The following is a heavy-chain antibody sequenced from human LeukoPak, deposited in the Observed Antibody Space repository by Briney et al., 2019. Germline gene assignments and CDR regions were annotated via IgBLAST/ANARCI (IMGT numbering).Heavy chain of an antibody. CDR1: GFTFSSYA. J-gene: IGHJ4*02. D-gene: IGHD1-26*01. CDR3: ARDLVGAPVGDY. Sequence: KTGGSLRLSCAASGFTFSSYAMHWVRQAPGKGLEWVSSISSSSSYIYYADSVKGRFTISRDNAKNSLYLQMNSLRAEDTAVYYCARDLVGAPVGDYWGQGTLVTVSS. V-gene: IGHV3-21*01. CDR2: ISSSSSYI.